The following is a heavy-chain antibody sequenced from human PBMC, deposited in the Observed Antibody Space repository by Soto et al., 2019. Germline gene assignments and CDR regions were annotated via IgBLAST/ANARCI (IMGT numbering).Heavy chain of an antibody. D-gene: IGHD5-12*01. CDR3: ARGGHDYSLDY. CDR2: IKEDGSEK. CDR1: GFIFSRYW. Sequence: GSLRLSCAASGFIFSRYWMSWVRQAPGKGLEWVANIKEDGSEKYDVDSVKGRFIISRDNAKDSLYLQMTSLTAEDTAVYYCARGGHDYSLDYWGQGTLVTVSS. V-gene: IGHV3-7*01. J-gene: IGHJ4*02.